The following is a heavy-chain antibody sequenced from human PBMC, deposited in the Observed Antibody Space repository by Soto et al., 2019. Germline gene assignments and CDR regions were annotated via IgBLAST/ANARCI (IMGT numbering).Heavy chain of an antibody. CDR2: MYYTGVT. CDR3: ARGGEPLGYYGLDV. Sequence: SETLSLTCSVSRGSVRSGNHFWNWIRQPPGRGLEWLGYMYYTGVTNYNPSPKSRVSMSVDTSKDQFSLNLTSLTAADTAVYYCARGGEPLGYYGLDVWGQGTTVTVSS. CDR1: RGSVRSGNHF. V-gene: IGHV4-61*01. J-gene: IGHJ6*02.